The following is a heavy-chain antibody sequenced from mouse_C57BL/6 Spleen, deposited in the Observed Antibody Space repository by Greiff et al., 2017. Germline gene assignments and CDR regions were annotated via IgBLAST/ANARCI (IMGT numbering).Heavy chain of an antibody. J-gene: IGHJ4*01. D-gene: IGHD1-3*01. CDR2: INPNYGTT. Sequence: EVKLVESGPELVKPGASVKISCKASGYSFTDYNMNWVKQSNGKSLEWIGVINPNYGTTSYNQKFKGKATLTVDQSSSTAYMQLNRLTSEDSAVXDCARAQLYSEGYAMDYWGQGTSVTVSA. V-gene: IGHV1-39*01. CDR1: GYSFTDYN. CDR3: ARAQLYSEGYAMDY.